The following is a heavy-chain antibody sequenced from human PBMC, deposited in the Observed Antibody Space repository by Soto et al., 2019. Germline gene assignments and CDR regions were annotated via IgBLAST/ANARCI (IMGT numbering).Heavy chain of an antibody. CDR2: IYSGGST. D-gene: IGHD6-6*01. Sequence: GGSLRLSCAASGFTVSSNYMSWVRQAPGKGLEWVSVIYSGGSTYYADSVKGRFTISRDNSKNTLYLQMNSLRAEDTAVYYCARVRVAARPGFFDYWGQGTLVTVSS. CDR1: GFTVSSNY. CDR3: ARVRVAARPGFFDY. J-gene: IGHJ4*02. V-gene: IGHV3-66*01.